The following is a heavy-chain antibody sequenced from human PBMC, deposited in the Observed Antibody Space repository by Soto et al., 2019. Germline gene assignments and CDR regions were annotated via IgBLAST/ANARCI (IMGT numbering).Heavy chain of an antibody. Sequence: SETLSLTCTVSGGSISSGGYYWSWIRQHPGKGLEWIGYIYYSGSTYYNPSLKSRVTISVDTSKNQFSLKLSSVTAAYTAVYYCARHPVVVAATYYFDYWGQGTLVTVS. D-gene: IGHD2-15*01. CDR3: ARHPVVVAATYYFDY. CDR2: IYYSGST. J-gene: IGHJ4*02. CDR1: GGSISSGGYY. V-gene: IGHV4-31*03.